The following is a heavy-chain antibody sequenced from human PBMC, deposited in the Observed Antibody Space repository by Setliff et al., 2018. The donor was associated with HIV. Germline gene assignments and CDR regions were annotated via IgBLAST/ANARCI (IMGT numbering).Heavy chain of an antibody. CDR2: INHSGSI. J-gene: IGHJ2*01. Sequence: SETLSLTCAVCGESFSGHHCSWIRQPPGKGLEWIGKINHSGSINYNPSLKSRVPISVDTFWGSVTAADTAVYYCARHARSITMTTDWYFDLWGRGTLVTVSS. CDR1: GESFSGHH. D-gene: IGHD3-22*01. CDR3: ARHARSITMTTDWYFDL. V-gene: IGHV4-34*01.